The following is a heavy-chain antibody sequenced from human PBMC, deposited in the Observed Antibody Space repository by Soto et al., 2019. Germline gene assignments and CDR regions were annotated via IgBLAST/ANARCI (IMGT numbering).Heavy chain of an antibody. J-gene: IGHJ3*02. CDR2: ISSSSSYI. D-gene: IGHD1-1*01. V-gene: IGHV3-21*01. Sequence: GGSLRLSCAASGFTFSSYSMNWFRQAPGKGLEWVSSISSSSSYIYYADSVKGRFTISRDNAKNSLYLQMNSLRAEDTAVYYCARTQYNWNDRAAFDIWGQGTMVTVSS. CDR3: ARTQYNWNDRAAFDI. CDR1: GFTFSSYS.